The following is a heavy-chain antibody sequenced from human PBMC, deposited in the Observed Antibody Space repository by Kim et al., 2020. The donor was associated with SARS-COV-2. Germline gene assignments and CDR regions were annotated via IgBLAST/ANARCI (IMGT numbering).Heavy chain of an antibody. CDR2: IYYSGST. CDR1: GGSISSSSYY. D-gene: IGHD1-20*01. CDR3: ARRNNNWPYFDY. Sequence: SETLSLTCTVSGGSISSSSYYWGWIRQPPGKGLEWIGSIYYSGSTYYNPSLKSRVTMSVDTSKNQFSLKLSSVTAADTAVYYCARRNNNWPYFDYWGQGTLVTVSS. J-gene: IGHJ4*02. V-gene: IGHV4-39*01.